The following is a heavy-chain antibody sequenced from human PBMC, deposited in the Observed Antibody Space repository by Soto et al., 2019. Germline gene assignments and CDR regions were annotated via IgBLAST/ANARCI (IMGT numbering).Heavy chain of an antibody. CDR3: ARFVTIFGVVIIRADYYYGMDV. CDR2: ISAYNGNT. CDR1: GYTFTSHG. Sequence: QVQLVRSGAEVKKPGASVKVSCKASGYTFTSHGISWVRQAPGHGLEWMGGISAYNGNTNYAQKLQGRVTMTTETSTSTAYMELRSLRSDGTAVYYRARFVTIFGVVIIRADYYYGMDVWGQGTPGTVSS. V-gene: IGHV1-18*01. D-gene: IGHD3-3*01. J-gene: IGHJ6*02.